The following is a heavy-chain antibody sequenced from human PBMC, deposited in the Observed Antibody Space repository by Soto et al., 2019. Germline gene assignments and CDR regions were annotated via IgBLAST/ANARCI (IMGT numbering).Heavy chain of an antibody. Sequence: PSETLSLTCAVSGGSISSGGYSWSWIRQPPGKGLEWIGYIYHSGSTYYNPSLKSRVTISVDRSKNQFSLKLSSVTAADTAVYYCARCLVSVLERRRLGRGWFDPWGQGTLVTVSS. D-gene: IGHD1-1*01. CDR3: ARCLVSVLERRRLGRGWFDP. V-gene: IGHV4-30-2*01. J-gene: IGHJ5*02. CDR2: IYHSGST. CDR1: GGSISSGGYS.